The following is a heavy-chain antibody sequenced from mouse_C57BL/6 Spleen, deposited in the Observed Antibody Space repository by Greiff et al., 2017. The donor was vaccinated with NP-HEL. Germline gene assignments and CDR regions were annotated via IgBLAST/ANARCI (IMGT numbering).Heavy chain of an antibody. CDR3: ARKGYGSSPGLYWYFDV. CDR2: IWSGGST. CDR1: GFSLTSYG. J-gene: IGHJ1*03. Sequence: QVQLQQSGPGLVQPSQSLSITCTVSGFSLTSYGVHWVRQSPGKGLEWLGVIWSGGSTDYNAAFISRLSISKDNSKSQVFFKMNSLQADDTAIYYCARKGYGSSPGLYWYFDVWGTGTTVTVSS. D-gene: IGHD1-1*01. V-gene: IGHV2-2*01.